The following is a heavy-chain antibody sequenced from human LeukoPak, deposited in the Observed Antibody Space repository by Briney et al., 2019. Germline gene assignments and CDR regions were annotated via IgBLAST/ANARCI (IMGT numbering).Heavy chain of an antibody. J-gene: IGHJ4*02. CDR3: ARGASEFDY. V-gene: IGHV4-30-2*01. Sequence: SETLSLTCAVSGGSISSGGYSWSWIRQPPGKGLEWIGYIYHSGSTYYNPSLKSRVTISVDTSKNQFSLKLSSVTAADTAVYYCARGASEFDYWGQGTLVTVSS. CDR1: GGSISSGGYS. CDR2: IYHSGST.